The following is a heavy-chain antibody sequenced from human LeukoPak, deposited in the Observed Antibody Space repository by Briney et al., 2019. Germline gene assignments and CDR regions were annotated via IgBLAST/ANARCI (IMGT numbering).Heavy chain of an antibody. D-gene: IGHD7-27*01. CDR2: INPNSGGT. Sequence: GASVKVSCKASGYTFTGYYMHWVRQAPGQGLEWMGWINPNSGGTNYAQKFQGRVTMTRDTSISTAYMELSRLRSDDTAVYYCARNWGLAQGYFDYWGQGTLVTVSS. J-gene: IGHJ4*02. CDR1: GYTFTGYY. V-gene: IGHV1-2*02. CDR3: ARNWGLAQGYFDY.